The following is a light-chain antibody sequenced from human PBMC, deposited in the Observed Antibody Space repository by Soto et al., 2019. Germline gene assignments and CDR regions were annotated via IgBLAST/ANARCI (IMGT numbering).Light chain of an antibody. V-gene: IGKV3-20*01. CDR2: GAS. Sequence: EIVLTQSPGPLSLSPGERATLSCRSSQSVSSSYLAWYQQKPGQAPRLLIYGASSRATGIPDRFSGSGSGTDFTLTISRLEPEDVAVYYCQQYGSSPVTLGPGTKVDIK. CDR3: QQYGSSPVT. J-gene: IGKJ3*01. CDR1: QSVSSSY.